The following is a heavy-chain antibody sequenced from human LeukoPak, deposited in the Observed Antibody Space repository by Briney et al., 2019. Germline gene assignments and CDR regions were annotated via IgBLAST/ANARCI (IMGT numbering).Heavy chain of an antibody. CDR2: IYYSGST. J-gene: IGHJ5*02. Sequence: SETLSLTCTVSGGSISSYYWSWIRQPPGKGLEWIGYIYYSGSTNYNPSLKSRVTISVDTSKNQFSLKLSSVTAADTAVYYCAGVRSFWFDPWGQGTLVTVSS. D-gene: IGHD6-6*01. CDR3: AGVRSFWFDP. CDR1: GGSISSYY. V-gene: IGHV4-59*01.